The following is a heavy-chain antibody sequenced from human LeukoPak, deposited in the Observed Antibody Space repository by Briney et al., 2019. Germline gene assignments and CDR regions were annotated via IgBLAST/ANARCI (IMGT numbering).Heavy chain of an antibody. CDR3: ARGSSPYSSSWYGAFDI. CDR1: GGSFSGYY. CDR2: INHSGST. D-gene: IGHD6-13*01. V-gene: IGHV4-34*01. J-gene: IGHJ3*02. Sequence: SETLSLTCAVYGGSFSGYYWSWIRQPPGKGLEWIGEINHSGSTNYNLSLKSRVTISVDTSKNQFSLKLSSVTAADTAVYYCARGSSPYSSSWYGAFDIWGQGTMVTVSS.